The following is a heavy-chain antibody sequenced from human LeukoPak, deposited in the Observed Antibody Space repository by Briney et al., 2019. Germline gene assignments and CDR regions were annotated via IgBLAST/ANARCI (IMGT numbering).Heavy chain of an antibody. V-gene: IGHV3-33*01. D-gene: IGHD3-22*01. CDR3: ARRNYYDSSGYLIDY. CDR1: GFTFSSYG. CDR2: IWYDGSNK. J-gene: IGHJ4*02. Sequence: GGSLRLSCAASGFTFSSYGMHGVRQAPGKGLEWVAVIWYDGSNKYYADSVKGRFTISRDNSKNTLYLQMNSLRAEDTAVYYCARRNYYDSSGYLIDYWGQGTLVTVSS.